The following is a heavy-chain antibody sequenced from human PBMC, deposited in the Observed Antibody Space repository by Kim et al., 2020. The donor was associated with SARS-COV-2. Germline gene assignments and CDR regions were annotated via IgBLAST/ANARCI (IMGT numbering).Heavy chain of an antibody. CDR1: GGSISSSSYY. CDR3: AKGKIAAAGTPPGY. J-gene: IGHJ4*02. Sequence: SETLSLTCTVSGGSISSSSYYWGWIRQPPGKGLEWIGSIYYSGSTYYNPSLKSRVTISVDTSKNQFSLKLSSVTAADTAAYYCAKGKIAAAGTPPGYWGQGTLVTVSS. V-gene: IGHV4-39*01. D-gene: IGHD6-13*01. CDR2: IYYSGST.